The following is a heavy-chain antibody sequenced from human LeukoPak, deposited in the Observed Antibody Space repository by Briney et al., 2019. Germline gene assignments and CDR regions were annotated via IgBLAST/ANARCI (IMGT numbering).Heavy chain of an antibody. D-gene: IGHD3-9*01. J-gene: IGHJ4*02. V-gene: IGHV1-69*05. CDR2: IIPIFGTA. Sequence: SVKVPCKASGGTFSSYAISWARHAPGQGLEWMGRIIPIFGTANYAQKFQGRVTITTDESTSTAYMELSSLRSEDTAVYYCARAHFDWLLYFHYWGQGTLVTVSS. CDR1: GGTFSSYA. CDR3: ARAHFDWLLYFHY.